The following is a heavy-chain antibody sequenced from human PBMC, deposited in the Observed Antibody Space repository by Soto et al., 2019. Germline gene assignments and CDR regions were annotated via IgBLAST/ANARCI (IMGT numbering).Heavy chain of an antibody. Sequence: QVQLVQSGAEVKEPGASVKVSCKASGYSFTSFDIHWVRQAPGQGLEWMGWVNPNSGNTAYAQKFQGRVTLTSDASIRTAYIELSSLTSEDTAVYYRARGPFLEELNDFWGQGTLVTVSS. CDR3: ARGPFLEELNDF. CDR1: GYSFTSFD. D-gene: IGHD3-10*01. J-gene: IGHJ4*02. V-gene: IGHV1-8*01. CDR2: VNPNSGNT.